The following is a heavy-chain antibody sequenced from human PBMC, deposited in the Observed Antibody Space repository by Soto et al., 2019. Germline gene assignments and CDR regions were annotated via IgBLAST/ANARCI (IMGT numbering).Heavy chain of an antibody. Sequence: GASVKVSCKASGYTFTSYGISWVRQAPGQGLEWMGWISAYNGNTNYAQKLQGRVTMTTDTSTSTAYMELRSLRSDDTAVYYCARDHYDFWSGSPPYGMDVWGQGTTVTVSS. CDR1: GYTFTSYG. J-gene: IGHJ6*02. D-gene: IGHD3-3*01. V-gene: IGHV1-18*01. CDR3: ARDHYDFWSGSPPYGMDV. CDR2: ISAYNGNT.